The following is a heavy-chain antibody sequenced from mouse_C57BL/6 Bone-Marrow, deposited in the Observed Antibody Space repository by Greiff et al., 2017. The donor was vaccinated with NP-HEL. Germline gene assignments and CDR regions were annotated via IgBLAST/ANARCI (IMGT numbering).Heavy chain of an antibody. D-gene: IGHD1-1*01. CDR1: GYTFTSYW. V-gene: IGHV1-59*01. J-gene: IGHJ2*01. Sequence: QVQLQQSGAELVRPGTSVKLSCKASGYTFTSYWMHWVKQRPGQGLEWIGVIDPSDSYTNYNQKFKGKATLTVDTSSGTAYMQLSSLTSEDSAVYYCATYGRGYWGQGTTLTVSS. CDR2: IDPSDSYT. CDR3: ATYGRGY.